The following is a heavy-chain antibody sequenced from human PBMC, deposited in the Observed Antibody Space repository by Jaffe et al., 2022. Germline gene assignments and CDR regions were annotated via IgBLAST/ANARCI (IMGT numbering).Heavy chain of an antibody. CDR2: INHSGST. CDR3: ARKRGKGVYRYFDY. CDR1: GGSFSGYY. J-gene: IGHJ4*02. V-gene: IGHV4-34*01. Sequence: QVQLQQWGAGLLKPSETLSLTCAVYGGSFSGYYWSWIRQPPGKGLEWIGEINHSGSTNYNPSLKSRVTISVDTSKNQFSLKLSSVTAADTAVYYCARKRGKGVYRYFDYWGQGTLVTVSS. D-gene: IGHD6-13*01.